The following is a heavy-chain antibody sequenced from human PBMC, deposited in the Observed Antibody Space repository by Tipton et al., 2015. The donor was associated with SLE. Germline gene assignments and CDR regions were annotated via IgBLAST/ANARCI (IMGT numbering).Heavy chain of an antibody. V-gene: IGHV3-23*01. CDR3: AKGRWDDDAFDI. J-gene: IGHJ3*02. CDR2: ISGSGGST. D-gene: IGHD1-26*01. CDR1: GFTFSSYA. Sequence: SGFTFSSYAMSWVRQAPGKGLEWVSAISGSGGSTYYADSVKGRFTISRDNSKNTLYLQMNSLRAEDTAVYYCAKGRWDDDAFDIWGQGTMVTVSS.